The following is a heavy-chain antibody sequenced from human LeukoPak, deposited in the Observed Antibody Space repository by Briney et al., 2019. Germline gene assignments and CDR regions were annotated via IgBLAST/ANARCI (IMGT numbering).Heavy chain of an antibody. D-gene: IGHD2-2*01. J-gene: IGHJ4*02. CDR3: AKDPLWVVVVRAVPDCDY. Sequence: GGSLRLSCAASGFTFSSYAMSWVRQAPGKGLEWVLAISGSCGSTYYADSVKGRFTVSRDNSKNTLYLQMNSLRAEDTVVYYCAKDPLWVVVVRAVPDCDYRGQGTLVTVSS. CDR2: ISGSCGST. V-gene: IGHV3-23*01. CDR1: GFTFSSYA.